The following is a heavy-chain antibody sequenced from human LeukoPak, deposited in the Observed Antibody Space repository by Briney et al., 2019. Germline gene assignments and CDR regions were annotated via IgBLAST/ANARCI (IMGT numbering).Heavy chain of an antibody. CDR2: IIPIFGTA. J-gene: IGHJ4*02. CDR3: ARGRDGNWNDADYFDY. D-gene: IGHD1-1*01. V-gene: IGHV1-69*05. CDR1: GGTFSSYA. Sequence: ASVKVSCKAFGGTFSSYAISWVRQAPGQGLEWMGRIIPIFGTANYAQKFQGRVTITTDESTSTAYMELSSLRSEDTAVYYCARGRDGNWNDADYFDYWGQGTLVTVPS.